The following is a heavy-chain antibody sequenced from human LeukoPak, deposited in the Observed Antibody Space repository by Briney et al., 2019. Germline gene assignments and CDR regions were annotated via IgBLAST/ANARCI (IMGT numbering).Heavy chain of an antibody. V-gene: IGHV1-69*10. CDR1: GGTFSSYA. CDR3: ARATPEGYYYYGMDV. J-gene: IGHJ6*02. Sequence: ASVKVSCKASGGTFSSYAISWVRQAPGQGLEWMGGIIPILGIANYAQKFQGRVTITADKSTSTAYMELSSLRSEDTAVYYCARATPEGYYYYGMDVWGQGTTVTVSS. D-gene: IGHD1-14*01. CDR2: IIPILGIA.